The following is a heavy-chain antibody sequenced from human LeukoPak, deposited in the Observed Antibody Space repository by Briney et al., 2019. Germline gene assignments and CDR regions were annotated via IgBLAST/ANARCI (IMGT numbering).Heavy chain of an antibody. V-gene: IGHV4-34*01. CDR1: GGSFSGYY. J-gene: IGHJ5*02. CDR3: ARGLGYCSSTSCLVNWFDP. D-gene: IGHD2-2*01. CDR2: INHSGST. Sequence: SETLSLTCAVYGGSFSGYYWSWIRQPPGKGLEWIGEINHSGSTNYNPSLKSRVTISVDTSENQFSLKLSSVTAADTAVYYCARGLGYCSSTSCLVNWFDPWGQGTLVTVSS.